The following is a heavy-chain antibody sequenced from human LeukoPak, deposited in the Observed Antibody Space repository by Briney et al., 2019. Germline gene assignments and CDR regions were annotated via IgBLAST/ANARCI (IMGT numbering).Heavy chain of an antibody. CDR1: GFTLTIYR. D-gene: IGHD4-17*01. J-gene: IGHJ3*02. CDR2: ISSTSGHI. Sequence: GRCLSPAWPPSGFTLTIYRTTWVRQAPGKGIEWVSSISSTSGHIFYADSVQGRFNIIRDNAKSSLYLQINILRAEDTAVYYCARENGDYADAFDIWGQGTMVTVSS. CDR3: ARENGDYADAFDI. V-gene: IGHV3-21*01.